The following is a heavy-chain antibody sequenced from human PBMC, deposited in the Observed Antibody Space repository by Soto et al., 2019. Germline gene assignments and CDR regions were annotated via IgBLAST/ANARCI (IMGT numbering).Heavy chain of an antibody. Sequence: ASVKVSCKASGYTFSSYYMHWVRQAPGQGLEWVGLINPSGVSTNYAQKLQGRVTMTKDTSTSTVYLELSSLSPEDTAVYYCARASGSGRRFDYWGQGTLVTVSS. CDR2: INPSGVST. D-gene: IGHD2-15*01. J-gene: IGHJ4*02. CDR3: ARASGSGRRFDY. CDR1: GYTFSSYY. V-gene: IGHV1-46*03.